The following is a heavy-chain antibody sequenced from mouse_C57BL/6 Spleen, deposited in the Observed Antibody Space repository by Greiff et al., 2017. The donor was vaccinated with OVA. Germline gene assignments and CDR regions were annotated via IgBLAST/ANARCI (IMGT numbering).Heavy chain of an antibody. D-gene: IGHD2-1*01. Sequence: EVQLVESGGGLVQPGGSLSLSCAASGFTFTDYYMSWVRQPPGKALEWLGFIRNNANGYTTEYSASGKGRFTISRENSQSSLYLQMNAMGAEDGATYYCAGFYYGNYDYWGQGTTLTVSS. CDR2: IRNNANGYTT. CDR1: GFTFTDYY. V-gene: IGHV7-3*01. J-gene: IGHJ2*01. CDR3: AGFYYGNYDY.